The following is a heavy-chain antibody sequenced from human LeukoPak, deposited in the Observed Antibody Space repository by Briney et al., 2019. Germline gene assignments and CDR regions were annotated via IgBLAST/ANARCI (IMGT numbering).Heavy chain of an antibody. CDR2: IIPIFGTA. Sequence: SVKVSCKASGDTLSSSAISWGRQAPGQGLEWMGGIIPIFGTANYAQKFRGRVTITADESTSTAYIELSSLRSEDTAVYYCARGSGYDFWSGYYDYWGQGTLVTVSS. J-gene: IGHJ4*02. D-gene: IGHD3-3*01. CDR3: ARGSGYDFWSGYYDY. V-gene: IGHV1-69*13. CDR1: GDTLSSSA.